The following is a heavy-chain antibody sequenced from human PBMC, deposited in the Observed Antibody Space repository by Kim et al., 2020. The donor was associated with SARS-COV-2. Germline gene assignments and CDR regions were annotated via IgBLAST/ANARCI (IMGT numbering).Heavy chain of an antibody. CDR2: IDPSDSYT. CDR1: GYSFTSYW. D-gene: IGHD3-10*01. Sequence: GESLKISCKGSGYSFTSYWISWVRQMPGKGLEWMGRIDPSDSYTNYSPSFQGHVTISADKSISTAYLQWSSLKASDTAMYYCARQPSGRRFSVNYYGMDVWGQGTTVTVSS. V-gene: IGHV5-10-1*01. J-gene: IGHJ6*02. CDR3: ARQPSGRRFSVNYYGMDV.